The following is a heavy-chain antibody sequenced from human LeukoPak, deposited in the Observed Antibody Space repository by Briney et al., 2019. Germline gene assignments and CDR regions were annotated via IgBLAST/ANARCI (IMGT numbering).Heavy chain of an antibody. CDR2: INHSGST. Sequence: SETLSLTCAVYGGSFSGYYWSWIRQPPGKGLEWIGEINHSGSTNYNPSLKSRVTISVDTSKNQFSLKLSSVTAADTAVYYCAKDVESVWFGDYWGQGTLVTVSS. CDR3: AKDVESVWFGDY. V-gene: IGHV4-34*01. CDR1: GGSFSGYY. D-gene: IGHD3-10*01. J-gene: IGHJ4*02.